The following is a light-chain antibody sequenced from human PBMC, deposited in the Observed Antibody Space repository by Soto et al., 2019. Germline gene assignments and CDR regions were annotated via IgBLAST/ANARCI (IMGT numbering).Light chain of an antibody. CDR3: QQYNNWPPVT. V-gene: IGKV3-15*01. CDR1: QSVSSN. Sequence: EIVMTQSPATLSVSPGERAALSCRASQSVSSNLAWYQQKPGQAPRLLINGASTRATGIPARFGGSGSGTEFTLTISSLQSEDFAVYYCQQYNNWPPVTFGQGTRLEIK. CDR2: GAS. J-gene: IGKJ5*01.